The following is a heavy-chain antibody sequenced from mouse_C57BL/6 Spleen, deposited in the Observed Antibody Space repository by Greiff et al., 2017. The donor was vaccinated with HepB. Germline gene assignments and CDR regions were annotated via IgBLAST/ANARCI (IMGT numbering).Heavy chain of an antibody. CDR3: ARIKTTVVAHFDY. Sequence: VQLQQPGTELVKPGASVKLSCKASGYTFTSYWMHWVKQRPGQGLEWIGNINPSNGGTNYNEKFKSKATLTVDKSSSTAYMQLSSLTSEDSAVYYCARIKTTVVAHFDYWGQGTTLTVSS. J-gene: IGHJ2*01. CDR2: INPSNGGT. CDR1: GYTFTSYW. V-gene: IGHV1-53*01. D-gene: IGHD1-1*01.